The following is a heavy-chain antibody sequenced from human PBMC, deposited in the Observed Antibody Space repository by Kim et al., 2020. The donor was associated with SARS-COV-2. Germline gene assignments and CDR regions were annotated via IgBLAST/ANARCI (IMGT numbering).Heavy chain of an antibody. D-gene: IGHD2-15*01. CDR2: INSDGSST. CDR1: GFTFSSFW. V-gene: IGHV3-74*01. J-gene: IGHJ3*02. Sequence: GGSLRLSCAASGFTFSSFWMHWVRQAPGKGLVWVSRINSDGSSTTYADSVKGRFTISRDNAKNTLYLRINSLRAEDTAVYYCARERSGSSWTQFDDAFDICGAGTMVTVSS. CDR3: ARERSGSSWTQFDDAFDI.